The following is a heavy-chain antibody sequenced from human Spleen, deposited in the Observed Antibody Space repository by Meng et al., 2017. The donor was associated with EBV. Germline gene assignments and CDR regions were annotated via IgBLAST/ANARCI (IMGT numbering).Heavy chain of an antibody. J-gene: IGHJ4*02. CDR1: GDSISSSSY. D-gene: IGHD2/OR15-2a*01. CDR2: IYSRGST. Sequence: QPPLPESGPGLLKPSETLSLTCTVSGDSISSSSYWVWIRQPPGKGLEWIGSIYSRGSTFYNPSLESRLTMSVDTSKNQFSLKLTSLTAADTALYYCASHDYFNTRWYVNFWGQGTLVTVSS. CDR3: ASHDYFNTRWYVNF. V-gene: IGHV4-39*01.